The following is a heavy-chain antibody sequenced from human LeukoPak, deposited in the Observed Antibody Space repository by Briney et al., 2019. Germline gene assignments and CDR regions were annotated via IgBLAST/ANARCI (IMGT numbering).Heavy chain of an antibody. CDR1: GYTFTSYG. V-gene: IGHV1-69*13. D-gene: IGHD1-1*01. CDR2: IIPIFGTA. J-gene: IGHJ6*03. Sequence: SVKVSCKASGYTFTSYGISWVRQAPGQGLEWMGGIIPIFGTANYAQKFQGRVTITADESTSTAYMELSSLRSEDTAVYYCARGGVRLESDYYYYYYYMDVWGKGTTVTVSS. CDR3: ARGGVRLESDYYYYYYYMDV.